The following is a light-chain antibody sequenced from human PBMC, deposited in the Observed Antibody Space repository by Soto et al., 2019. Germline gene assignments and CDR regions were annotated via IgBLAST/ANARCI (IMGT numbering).Light chain of an antibody. J-gene: IGKJ4*01. Sequence: EIVMTQSPDTLSVSPGERATLSCRASQSVSSNLAWYQQKPGQAPRLLIYGASSRATGIPDRFSGSGSGTDFTLTISRLEPEDFAVYYCQQYGSSPLTFGGGTKV. CDR2: GAS. CDR3: QQYGSSPLT. V-gene: IGKV3-20*01. CDR1: QSVSSN.